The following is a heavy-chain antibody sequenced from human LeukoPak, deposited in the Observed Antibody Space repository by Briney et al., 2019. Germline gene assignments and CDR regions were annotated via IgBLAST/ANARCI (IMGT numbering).Heavy chain of an antibody. V-gene: IGHV4-34*01. CDR3: ARGITLYDFWSGDMGGYFDY. D-gene: IGHD3-3*01. Sequence: SETLSLTCAVYGVSFSGYYWSWIRQPPGKGLEWIGEINHSGSTNYNPSLKSRVTISVDTSKNQFSLKLSSVTAADTAVYYCARGITLYDFWSGDMGGYFDYWGQGTLVTVSS. CDR2: INHSGST. J-gene: IGHJ4*02. CDR1: GVSFSGYY.